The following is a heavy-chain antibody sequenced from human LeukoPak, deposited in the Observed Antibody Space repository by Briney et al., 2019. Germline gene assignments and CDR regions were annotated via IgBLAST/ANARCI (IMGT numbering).Heavy chain of an antibody. CDR2: ISSRSGTI. Sequence: GGSRRLSCAASGFTFSSYSMNWVRQAPGKGLEWISYISSRSGTIYYADSVKGRFTISRDNAKNSLYLQMSSLRAEDTAVYYCARRGEETPPYYSDYWGQGTLVTVSS. CDR3: ARRGEETPPYYSDY. V-gene: IGHV3-48*01. CDR1: GFTFSSYS. J-gene: IGHJ4*02.